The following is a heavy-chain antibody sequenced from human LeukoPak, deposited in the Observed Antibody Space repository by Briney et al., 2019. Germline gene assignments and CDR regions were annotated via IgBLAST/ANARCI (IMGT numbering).Heavy chain of an antibody. CDR2: IYTSGST. Sequence: SQTLSLTCTVSGGSISSGSYYWSWIRQPAGKGLEWIGRIYTSGSTNYNPSLKSRVTISVDTSKNQFSLKLSSVTAADTAVYYCARLYGSGRKEPVRYMDVWGKGTTVTVSS. CDR3: ARLYGSGRKEPVRYMDV. CDR1: GGSISSGSYY. J-gene: IGHJ6*03. V-gene: IGHV4-61*02. D-gene: IGHD3-10*01.